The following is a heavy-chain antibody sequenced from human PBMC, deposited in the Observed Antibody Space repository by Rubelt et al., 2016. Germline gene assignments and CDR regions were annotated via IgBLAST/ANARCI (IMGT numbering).Heavy chain of an antibody. D-gene: IGHD2-21*01. V-gene: IGHV3-53*01. CDR2: SGGST. J-gene: IGHJ4*02. Sequence: SGGSTYYADSVKGRFTISRDNSKNTLYLQMNSLRAEDTAVYYCARHLRWPPFDYWGQGTLVTVSS. CDR3: ARHLRWPPFDY.